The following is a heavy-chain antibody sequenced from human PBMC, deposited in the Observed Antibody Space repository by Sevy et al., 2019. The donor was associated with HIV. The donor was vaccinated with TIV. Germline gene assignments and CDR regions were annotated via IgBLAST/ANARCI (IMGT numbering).Heavy chain of an antibody. CDR3: ASGGNGDFWSFEYYYYGMDV. Sequence: ASVKVSCEASGYSFDSYDINWVRQATGQGLEWMGWMSPKTGATGFAQKFKGRVTMTRNTSISTAYMELSSLTNEDTAVYYCASGGNGDFWSFEYYYYGMDVWGQRTTVTVSS. D-gene: IGHD3-3*01. CDR2: MSPKTGAT. J-gene: IGHJ6*02. V-gene: IGHV1-8*01. CDR1: GYSFDSYD.